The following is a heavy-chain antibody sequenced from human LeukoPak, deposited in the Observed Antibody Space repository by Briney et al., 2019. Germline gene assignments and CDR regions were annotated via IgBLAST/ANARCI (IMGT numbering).Heavy chain of an antibody. CDR1: GGSFSGYY. Sequence: SETLSLTCAVYGGSFSGYYWSWIRQPPGKGLEWIGEINHSGSTNYNPSLKSRVTISVDTSKNQFSLKLSSVTAADTAVYYCAGGRWLQSDYWGQGTLVTVPS. CDR2: INHSGST. CDR3: AGGRWLQSDY. D-gene: IGHD5-24*01. V-gene: IGHV4-34*01. J-gene: IGHJ4*02.